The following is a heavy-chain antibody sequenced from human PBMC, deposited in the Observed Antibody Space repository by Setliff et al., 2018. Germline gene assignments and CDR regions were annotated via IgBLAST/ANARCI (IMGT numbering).Heavy chain of an antibody. J-gene: IGHJ3*02. CDR1: GGSISSYY. CDR2: IYYSGST. D-gene: IGHD3-22*01. CDR3: AREWNYYDSSGYGYAFGI. V-gene: IGHV4-59*01. Sequence: SETLSLTCTVSGGSISSYYWSWIRQPPGKGLEWIGYIYYSGSTNYNPSLKSRVTISVDTSKNQFSLKLSSVTAADTAVYYCAREWNYYDSSGYGYAFGIWGQGTMVTVSS.